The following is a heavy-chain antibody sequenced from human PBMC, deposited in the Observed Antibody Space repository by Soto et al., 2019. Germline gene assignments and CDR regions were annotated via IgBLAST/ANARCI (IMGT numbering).Heavy chain of an antibody. CDR3: ASTKTYYDILTGYSPHNWFDP. CDR1: GGSISSTAYY. J-gene: IGHJ5*02. Sequence: SETLSLTCAVSGGSISSTAYYWGWIRQSPGKGLEFIGSIYYSGSTYDNPSLKSRVTMSADTSKNHFSLKLTSVTAADTAVYYCASTKTYYDILTGYSPHNWFDPWGQGTLVTVSS. D-gene: IGHD3-9*01. V-gene: IGHV4-39*02. CDR2: IYYSGST.